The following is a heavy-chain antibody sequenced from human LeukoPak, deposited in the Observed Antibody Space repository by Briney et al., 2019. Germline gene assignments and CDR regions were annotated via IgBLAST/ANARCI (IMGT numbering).Heavy chain of an antibody. J-gene: IGHJ5*02. Sequence: AASVKVSCKVSGYTLTGYYMHWVRQAPGQGLEWMGWINPNSGGTNYAQKFQGRVTMTRDTSISTAYMELSRLRSDDTAVYDSARARTVDTAMVCIDRWGQGTLVTVSS. CDR1: GYTLTGYY. CDR2: INPNSGGT. D-gene: IGHD5-18*01. CDR3: ARARTVDTAMVCIDR. V-gene: IGHV1-2*02.